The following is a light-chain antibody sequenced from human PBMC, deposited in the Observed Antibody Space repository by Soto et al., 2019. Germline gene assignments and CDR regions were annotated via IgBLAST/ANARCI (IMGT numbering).Light chain of an antibody. CDR1: QNVANY. V-gene: IGKV3-11*01. CDR3: QQYGSSGT. CDR2: ESS. J-gene: IGKJ1*01. Sequence: EIVLTQSPATLSLSPGERATLSCRASQNVANYLDWYQQKPGQAPSLLIYESSNRATGIAARFSGSGSGTDFTLTIRRLEPEDFAVYYCQQYGSSGTFGQGTKVEIK.